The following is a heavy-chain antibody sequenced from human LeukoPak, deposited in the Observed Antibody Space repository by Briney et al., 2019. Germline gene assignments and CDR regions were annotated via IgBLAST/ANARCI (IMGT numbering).Heavy chain of an antibody. CDR1: GGSFSGYY. Sequence: SETLSLTCAVYGGSFSGYYWSWIRHPPRKGLEWIGEIHHSGSNNYNPSLKSRVTISVDTSKNQFSLKLSSVTAADTAVYYCARGLRTGTTGERAFDIWGQGTMVTVSS. CDR2: IHHSGSN. D-gene: IGHD1-1*01. J-gene: IGHJ3*02. CDR3: ARGLRTGTTGERAFDI. V-gene: IGHV4-34*01.